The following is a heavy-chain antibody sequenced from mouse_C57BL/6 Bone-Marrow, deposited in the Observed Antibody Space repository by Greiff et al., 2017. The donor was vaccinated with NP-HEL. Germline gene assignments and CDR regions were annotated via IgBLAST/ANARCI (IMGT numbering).Heavy chain of an antibody. D-gene: IGHD1-1*01. J-gene: IGHJ4*01. V-gene: IGHV1-55*01. CDR2: IYPGSGST. CDR1: GYTFTSYW. CDR3: AKWDYGSSFYYYAMDY. Sequence: QVQLQQPGAELVKPGASVKMSCKASGYTFTSYWITWVKQRPGQGLEWIGDIYPGSGSTNYNEKFKSKATLTVDTSSSTAYMQLSSLTSADSAVYYVAKWDYGSSFYYYAMDYWGQGTSVTVSS.